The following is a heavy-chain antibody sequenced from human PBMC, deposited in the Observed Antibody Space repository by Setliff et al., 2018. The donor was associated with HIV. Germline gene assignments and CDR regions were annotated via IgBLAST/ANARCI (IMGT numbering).Heavy chain of an antibody. D-gene: IGHD3-10*01. J-gene: IGHJ6*02. CDR1: GGTFSSYA. CDR3: ARAGSGYGMDV. Sequence: SVKVSCKASGGTFSSYAISWVRQAPGQGLDWMGGIIPVFGTTNYAQKFQGRVTLTRDTSINTAYMELSRLKSDDTAVYYCARAGSGYGMDVWGQGTTVTAP. V-gene: IGHV1-69*05. CDR2: IIPVFGTT.